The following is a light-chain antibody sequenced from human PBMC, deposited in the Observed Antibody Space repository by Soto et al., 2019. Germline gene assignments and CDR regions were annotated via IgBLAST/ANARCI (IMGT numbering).Light chain of an antibody. J-gene: IGLJ2*01. CDR3: SSFTSSNTLV. Sequence: QSALTQPASVSGSPGQSITISCTGTSSDVGGYIYVSWHQQHPGTAPKLMIYDVSNRPSGVSNRFSGSKSGNTASLTISGLQGEDEADYYCSSFTSSNTLVFGGGTKLTVL. CDR1: SSDVGGYIY. V-gene: IGLV2-14*01. CDR2: DVS.